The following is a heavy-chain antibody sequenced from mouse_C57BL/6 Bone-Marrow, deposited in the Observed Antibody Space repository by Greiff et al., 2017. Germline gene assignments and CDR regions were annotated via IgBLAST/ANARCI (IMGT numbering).Heavy chain of an antibody. CDR1: GFTFSSYG. CDR3: ARAYYYGSWFAY. V-gene: IGHV5-6*01. D-gene: IGHD1-1*01. Sequence: EVQRVESGGDLVKPGGSLKLSCAASGFTFSSYGMSWVRQTPDKRLEWVATISSGGSYTYYPDSVKGRFTISRDNAKNTLYLQMSSLKSEDTAMYYGARAYYYGSWFAYWGQGTLVTVSA. CDR2: ISSGGSYT. J-gene: IGHJ3*01.